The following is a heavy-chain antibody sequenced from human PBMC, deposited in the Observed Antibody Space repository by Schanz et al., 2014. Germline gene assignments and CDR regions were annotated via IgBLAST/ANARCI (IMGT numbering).Heavy chain of an antibody. CDR1: GFTFSSYA. CDR2: MYINSGST. V-gene: IGHV3-23*01. D-gene: IGHD5-12*01. J-gene: IGHJ3*01. Sequence: EVQLLESGGGLVQPGGSLRLSCAASGFTFSSYAMSWVRQAPGKGLEWISSMYINSGSTQYADSVKGRFIISRDSSKNTLFLQMNSLRAEDTAVYFCARDGGRDGYNLAFDVWGQGTLVTVSS. CDR3: ARDGGRDGYNLAFDV.